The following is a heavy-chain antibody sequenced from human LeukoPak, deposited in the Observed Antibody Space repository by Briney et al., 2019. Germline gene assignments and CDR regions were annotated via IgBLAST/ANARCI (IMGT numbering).Heavy chain of an antibody. D-gene: IGHD3-22*01. CDR1: GGSISSYY. CDR3: ARGDRTRDYYDSSAFDY. J-gene: IGHJ4*02. Sequence: SETLSLTCTVSGGSISSYYWSWIRQPPGKGLEWIGYIYYSGSTNYNPSLKSRVTISVDTSKNQFSLKLSSVTAADTAVYYCARGDRTRDYYDSSAFDYWGQGTLVTVSS. CDR2: IYYSGST. V-gene: IGHV4-59*01.